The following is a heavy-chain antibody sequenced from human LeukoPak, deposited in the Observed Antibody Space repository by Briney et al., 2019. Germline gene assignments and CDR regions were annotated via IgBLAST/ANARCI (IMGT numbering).Heavy chain of an antibody. CDR2: ITSNGRST. CDR1: GFTFSSFA. J-gene: IGHJ4*02. V-gene: IGHV3-64*01. CDR3: VRESYYDSSGYYLYSFDY. Sequence: TGGSLRLSCAASGFTFSSFAMHWVRQAPGKGPEYVSAITSNGRSTYYANSVKGRFSISRDNSKNTLYLQMNSLRAEDAAVYYCVRESYYDSSGYYLYSFDYWGQGTLVTVSS. D-gene: IGHD3-22*01.